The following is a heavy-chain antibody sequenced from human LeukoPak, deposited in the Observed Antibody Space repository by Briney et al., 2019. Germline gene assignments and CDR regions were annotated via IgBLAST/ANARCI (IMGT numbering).Heavy chain of an antibody. CDR2: ISSSGSTI. Sequence: GGSLRLSCAASGFTFSSYEMSWVRQAPGNGLESVSYISSSGSTIYYADSVKGRFTISRDNAKNSVYLQMNSLRADDTAVYYCAREERGSYCSGGNCYSNYWGQGILVSVSS. J-gene: IGHJ4*02. CDR3: AREERGSYCSGGNCYSNY. CDR1: GFTFSSYE. D-gene: IGHD2-15*01. V-gene: IGHV3-48*03.